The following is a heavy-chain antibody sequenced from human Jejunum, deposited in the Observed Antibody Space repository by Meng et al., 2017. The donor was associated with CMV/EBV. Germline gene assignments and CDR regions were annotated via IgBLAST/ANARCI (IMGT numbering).Heavy chain of an antibody. CDR3: ARAPSYNLNFDY. CDR2: TYYRSKWDN. J-gene: IGHJ4*02. CDR1: GHSLSSNSAA. D-gene: IGHD1-20*01. Sequence: GHSLSSNSAAWNWLRQSPSRVLEWLGRTYYRSKWDNDYAVSVKSRITSNPDTSQNQFSLQLNSVTPEDTAVYYCARAPSYNLNFDYWGQGTLVTVSS. V-gene: IGHV6-1*01.